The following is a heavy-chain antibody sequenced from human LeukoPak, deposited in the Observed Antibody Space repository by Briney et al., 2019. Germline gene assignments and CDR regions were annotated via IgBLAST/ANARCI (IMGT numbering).Heavy chain of an antibody. J-gene: IGHJ4*02. D-gene: IGHD3-16*02. Sequence: GGSLRLSCVASGLSISGQWMNWVRQAPGQGLEWVANIKHDGSEERYVDSVKGRFTISRDDGRNSVSLQMNSVRAEDTAVYYCGYTNNFYHWGQGTLVVVSS. CDR1: GLSISGQW. V-gene: IGHV3-7*01. CDR2: IKHDGSEE. CDR3: GYTNNFYH.